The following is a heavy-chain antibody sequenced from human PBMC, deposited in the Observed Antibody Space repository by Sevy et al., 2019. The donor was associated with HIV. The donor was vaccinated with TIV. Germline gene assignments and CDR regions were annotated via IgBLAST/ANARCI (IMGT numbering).Heavy chain of an antibody. CDR1: GFTFSNYN. V-gene: IGHV3-21*01. D-gene: IGHD7-27*01. Sequence: GGSLRLSCAASGFTFSNYNMNWVRQAPGKGLEWVSFISFMSNYIYYGDSVKGRFTISRDNAKNSVYLQMNSLRAEDTAVYYCARGLVNWDGMDVWGQGTTVTVPS. J-gene: IGHJ6*02. CDR2: ISFMSNYI. CDR3: ARGLVNWDGMDV.